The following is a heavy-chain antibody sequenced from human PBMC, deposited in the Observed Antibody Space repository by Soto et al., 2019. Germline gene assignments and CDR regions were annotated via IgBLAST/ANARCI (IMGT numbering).Heavy chain of an antibody. Sequence: PGESLKISCKGSGYSFTSYWIGWVRQMPGKGLEWMGIIYPGDSDTRYSPSFQGQVTISADKSISTAYLQWSSLKASDTAMYYCARSELLWFGELPNTYFDYWGQGTLVTVSS. CDR1: GYSFTSYW. CDR2: IYPGDSDT. V-gene: IGHV5-51*01. D-gene: IGHD3-10*01. J-gene: IGHJ4*02. CDR3: ARSELLWFGELPNTYFDY.